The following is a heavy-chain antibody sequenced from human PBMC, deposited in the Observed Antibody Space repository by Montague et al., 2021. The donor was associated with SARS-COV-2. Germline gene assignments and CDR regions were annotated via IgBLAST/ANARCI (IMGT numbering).Heavy chain of an antibody. CDR1: GGSFSDYY. D-gene: IGHD1-1*01. Sequence: SETLSLTCAVYGGSFSDYYWTWIRQSPGGGLEWIGQINYGGSTKYNPSLRSRVTISIDTSKNQFSLKLTSVTAAYTAVYYCARGAPGYWGQGTLVTVSS. CDR3: ARGAPGY. V-gene: IGHV4-34*01. J-gene: IGHJ4*02. CDR2: INYGGST.